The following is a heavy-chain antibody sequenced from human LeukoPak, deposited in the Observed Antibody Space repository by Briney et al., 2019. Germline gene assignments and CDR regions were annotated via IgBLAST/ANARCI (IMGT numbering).Heavy chain of an antibody. CDR3: VKDGVVRGSEPYYFTY. CDR1: GFTFSSYA. V-gene: IGHV3-23*01. D-gene: IGHD3-10*01. CDR2: ISGSGGST. J-gene: IGHJ4*02. Sequence: PGGSLRLSCAASGFTFSSYAMSWVRQAPGKGLEWVSDISGSGGSTYYADSVKGRFTISRDNSKNTLYLQMNSLRADDTAVYYCVKDGVVRGSEPYYFTYWGQGTLVPSPQ.